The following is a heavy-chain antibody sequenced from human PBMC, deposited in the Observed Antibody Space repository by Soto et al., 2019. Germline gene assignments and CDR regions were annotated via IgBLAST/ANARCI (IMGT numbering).Heavy chain of an antibody. Sequence: LRLSCAASGFTFSSYGMHWVRQAPGKGLEWVAVISYDGSNKYYADSVKGRFTISRDNSKNTLYLQMNSLRAEDTAVYYCAKDREQLVLRGWFDPWGQGTLVTVSS. CDR1: GFTFSSYG. D-gene: IGHD6-13*01. J-gene: IGHJ5*02. CDR3: AKDREQLVLRGWFDP. CDR2: ISYDGSNK. V-gene: IGHV3-30*18.